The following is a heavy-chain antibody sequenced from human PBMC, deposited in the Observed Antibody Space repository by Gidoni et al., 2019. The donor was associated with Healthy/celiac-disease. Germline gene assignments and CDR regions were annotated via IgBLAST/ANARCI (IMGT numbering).Heavy chain of an antibody. CDR1: GFTFSNAW. CDR3: TTDPPDMGGYDRSLFDY. Sequence: EVQLVESGGGLVKPGGSLRLSYAASGFTFSNAWMSWVRQAPGKGLEWVGRIKSKTDGGTTDYAAPVKGRFTISRDDSKNTLYLQMNSLKTEDTAVYYCTTDPPDMGGYDRSLFDYWGQGTLVTVSS. D-gene: IGHD5-12*01. V-gene: IGHV3-15*01. CDR2: IKSKTDGGTT. J-gene: IGHJ4*02.